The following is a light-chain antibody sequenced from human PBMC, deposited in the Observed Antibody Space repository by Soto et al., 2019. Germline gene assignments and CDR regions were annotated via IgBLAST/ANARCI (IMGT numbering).Light chain of an antibody. CDR3: QSYDSSLSAYV. CDR1: SSNIGGGYD. CDR2: GNS. J-gene: IGLJ1*01. Sequence: QSVLTQPPSVSGAPGQRVTISCTGSSSNIGGGYDVSWYQQLPGTAPKLLIYGNSNRPSGVPDRFSGSKSGTSASLAITGLQAEDDADYYCQSYDSSLSAYVFGTGTKVTVL. V-gene: IGLV1-40*01.